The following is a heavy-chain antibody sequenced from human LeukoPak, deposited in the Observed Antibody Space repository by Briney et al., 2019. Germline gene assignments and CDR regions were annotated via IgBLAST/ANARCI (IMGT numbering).Heavy chain of an antibody. Sequence: ASVKVSCKASGYTFTSYGISWVRQAPGQGLEWMGWINPNSGGTNYAQKFQGRVTMTRDTSISTAYMELSRLRSDDTAVYYCARAEPVVTAIDYWGQGTLVTVSS. CDR2: INPNSGGT. V-gene: IGHV1-2*02. D-gene: IGHD2-21*02. CDR1: GYTFTSYG. CDR3: ARAEPVVTAIDY. J-gene: IGHJ4*02.